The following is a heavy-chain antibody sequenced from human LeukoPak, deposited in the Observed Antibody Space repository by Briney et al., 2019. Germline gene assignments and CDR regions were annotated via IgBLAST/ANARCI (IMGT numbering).Heavy chain of an antibody. CDR3: ARGGAKSTMVRGVIAGMDV. D-gene: IGHD3-10*01. J-gene: IGHJ6*02. V-gene: IGHV3-53*04. CDR1: GFTVSSNY. CDR2: IYSGGST. Sequence: GGSLRLSCAASGFTVSSNYMSWVRQAPGKGLEWVSVIYSGGSTYYADSVKGRFTISRHNSKNTPYLQMNSLRAEDTAVYYCARGGAKSTMVRGVIAGMDVWGQGTTVTVSS.